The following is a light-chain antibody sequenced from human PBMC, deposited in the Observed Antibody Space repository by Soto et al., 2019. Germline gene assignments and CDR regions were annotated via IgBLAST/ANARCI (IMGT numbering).Light chain of an antibody. V-gene: IGLV2-11*01. CDR3: CSDAGRYTFV. Sequence: QSALTQPRSVSGSHGQSVTIPCTGTSSDVGGYNYVSWYQHHPGKAPKLMINDVSKRPSGVPDRFSGSKSGNAASLTISGLQDEDEADYYCCSDAGRYTFVFGTGTKLTVL. J-gene: IGLJ1*01. CDR2: DVS. CDR1: SSDVGGYNY.